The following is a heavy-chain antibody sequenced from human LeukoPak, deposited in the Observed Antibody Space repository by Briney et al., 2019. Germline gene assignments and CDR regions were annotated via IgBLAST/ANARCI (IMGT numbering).Heavy chain of an antibody. CDR1: GGSFSGYY. D-gene: IGHD3-10*01. Sequence: SETLSLTCAVYGGSFSGYYWSWIRQPPGKGLEWIGEINHSGSTNYNPSLKSRVTISVDTSKNQFSLKLSSVTAADTAVYYCARGLTYYYGSGSYCFDYWGQGTLVTVSS. V-gene: IGHV4-34*01. CDR3: ARGLTYYYGSGSYCFDY. CDR2: INHSGST. J-gene: IGHJ4*02.